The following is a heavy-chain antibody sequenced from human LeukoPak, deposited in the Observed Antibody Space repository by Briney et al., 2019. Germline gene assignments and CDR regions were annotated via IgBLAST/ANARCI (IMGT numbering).Heavy chain of an antibody. D-gene: IGHD5-24*01. CDR2: TSYDGNKQ. V-gene: IGHV3-30*04. CDR1: VFTFINSV. CDR3: ARSPNYYYFDS. J-gene: IGHJ4*02. Sequence: PGRSLRLSCSTAVFTFINSVIHWVGQAPGKGRDWVGVTSYDGNKQYYADSVKGRCTISRDDSKNTVYMQMNSLRPDDTAVYYCARSPNYYYFDSWGQGTLVTVSS.